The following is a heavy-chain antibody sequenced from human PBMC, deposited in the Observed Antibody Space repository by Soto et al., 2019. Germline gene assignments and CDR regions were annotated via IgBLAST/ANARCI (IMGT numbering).Heavy chain of an antibody. CDR3: ARGLAPKRYYFDY. V-gene: IGHV2-26*01. CDR1: GFSLNNARVA. Sequence: QVTLKESGPVVVKPTETLTLTCTVSGFSLNNARVAVSWIRQPPGKALGWLAHILSNDETSYNTSLRSRLTISTDISKSQVFLTMTHMDPEDAATYYCARGLAPKRYYFDYWGQGALVTVSS. J-gene: IGHJ4*02. CDR2: ILSNDET.